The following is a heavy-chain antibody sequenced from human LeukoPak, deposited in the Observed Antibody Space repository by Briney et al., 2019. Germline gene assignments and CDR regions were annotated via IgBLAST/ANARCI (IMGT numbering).Heavy chain of an antibody. J-gene: IGHJ3*02. CDR1: GFTFSSYS. V-gene: IGHV3-48*04. CDR3: ARDRQRQQQIYDAFDI. D-gene: IGHD6-13*01. CDR2: ISSSSSTI. Sequence: GGSLRLSCAASGFTFSSYSMNWVRQAPGKGLEWVSCISSSSSTIYYADSVKGRFTISRDNAKNSLYLQMNSLRAEDTAVYYCARDRQRQQQIYDAFDIWGQGTMVTVSA.